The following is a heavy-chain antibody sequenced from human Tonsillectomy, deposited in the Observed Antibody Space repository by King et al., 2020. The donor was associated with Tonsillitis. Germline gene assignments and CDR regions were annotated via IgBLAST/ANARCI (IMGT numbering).Heavy chain of an antibody. J-gene: IGHJ4*02. D-gene: IGHD5-18*01. CDR2: ISWNSGKI. CDR3: AKASAYNYGDFDY. V-gene: IGHV3-9*01. Sequence: VQLVESGGGLVQPGRSLRLSCAASGFTFDDYAIHWVRQAPGKGLEWVSGISWNSGKIGYAESVKGRFTISRDNAKNSLYLQMNSLRADDTALYYCAKASAYNYGDFDYWGQGILVTVSS. CDR1: GFTFDDYA.